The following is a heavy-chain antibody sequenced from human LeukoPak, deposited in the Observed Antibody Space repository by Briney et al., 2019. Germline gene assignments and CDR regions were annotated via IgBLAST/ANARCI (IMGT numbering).Heavy chain of an antibody. CDR2: IGWNSGGI. Sequence: GRSLRLSCAASGFTFDDYAMHWVRQAPGKGLEWVSGIGWNSGGIVYADSVKGRFTISRDNAKNSLYLQMNSLGAEDTALYYCVKVTAAGFVDHWGQGTLVTVSS. D-gene: IGHD6-13*01. CDR1: GFTFDDYA. J-gene: IGHJ4*02. CDR3: VKVTAAGFVDH. V-gene: IGHV3-9*01.